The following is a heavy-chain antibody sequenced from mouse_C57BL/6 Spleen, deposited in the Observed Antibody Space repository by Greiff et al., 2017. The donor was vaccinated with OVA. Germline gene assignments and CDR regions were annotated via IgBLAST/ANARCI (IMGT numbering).Heavy chain of an antibody. CDR2: ISDGGSYT. V-gene: IGHV5-4*03. D-gene: IGHD1-1*01. CDR1: GFTFSSYA. J-gene: IGHJ3*01. CDR3: ASEGVITTA. Sequence: EVMLVESGGGLVKPGGSLKLSCAASGFTFSSYAMSWVRQTPEKRLEWVATISDGGSYTYYPDNVKGRFTISRDNAKNNLYLQMSHLKSEDTAMYYCASEGVITTAWGQGTLVTVSA.